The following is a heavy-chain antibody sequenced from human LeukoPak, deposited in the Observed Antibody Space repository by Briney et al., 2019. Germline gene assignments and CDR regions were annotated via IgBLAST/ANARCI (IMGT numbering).Heavy chain of an antibody. CDR3: AADLYYYDSSGQAAFDI. CDR2: IVVGSGNT. D-gene: IGHD3-22*01. J-gene: IGHJ3*02. V-gene: IGHV1-58*02. Sequence: GASVKVSCKASGYTFVSYGITWVRQAPGQGLEWIGWIVVGSGNTNYAQKFQERVTTTRDMSTGTAYMELSSLRSEDTAVYYCAADLYYYDSSGQAAFDIWGQGTMVTVSS. CDR1: GYTFVSYG.